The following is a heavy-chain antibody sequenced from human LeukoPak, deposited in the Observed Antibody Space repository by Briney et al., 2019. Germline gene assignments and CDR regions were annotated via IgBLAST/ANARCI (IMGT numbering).Heavy chain of an antibody. V-gene: IGHV4-61*02. Sequence: PSQTLSLTCTVSGGSISSGSYYWSWIRQPAGKGLEWIGRIYTSGSTNYNPSLKSRVTISVDTSKNQFSLKLSSVTAADTAVYYCARESVSHYYYYYYMDVWGKGTTVTISS. J-gene: IGHJ6*03. CDR2: IYTSGST. CDR1: GGSISSGSYY. CDR3: ARESVSHYYYYYYMDV. D-gene: IGHD3-3*01.